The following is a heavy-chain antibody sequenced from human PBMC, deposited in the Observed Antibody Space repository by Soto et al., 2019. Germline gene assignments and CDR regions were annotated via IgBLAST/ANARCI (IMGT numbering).Heavy chain of an antibody. CDR2: IIPIFGTA. J-gene: IGHJ6*02. D-gene: IGHD6-13*01. Sequence: QVQLVQSGAEVKKPGSSVKVSCKASGGTFSSYAISWVRQAPGQGLEWMGGIIPIFGTANYAQKFQGRVTITADESTSTAYMELSSVRSEDTAVYYCARGIAAAGTEYYGMDVWGQGTTVTVSS. CDR3: ARGIAAAGTEYYGMDV. V-gene: IGHV1-69*01. CDR1: GGTFSSYA.